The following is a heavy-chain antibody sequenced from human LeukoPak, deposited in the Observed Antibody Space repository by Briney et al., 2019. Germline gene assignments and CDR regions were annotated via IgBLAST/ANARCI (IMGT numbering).Heavy chain of an antibody. V-gene: IGHV4-31*03. J-gene: IGHJ4*02. D-gene: IGHD3-3*01. CDR2: IYYSGST. Sequence: PSETLSLTCTVSGGSISSGGYYWSWIRQHPGKGLEWIGYIYYSGSTYCNPSLKSRVTISVDTSKNQFSLKLSSVTAADTAVYYCARGPYYDFWSGYLADYWGQGTLVTVSS. CDR3: ARGPYYDFWSGYLADY. CDR1: GGSISSGGYY.